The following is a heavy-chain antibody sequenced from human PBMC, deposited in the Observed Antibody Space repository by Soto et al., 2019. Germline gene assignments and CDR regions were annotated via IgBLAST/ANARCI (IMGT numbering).Heavy chain of an antibody. V-gene: IGHV3-33*01. CDR3: ARSYYDILTGYPDYYYYGMDV. CDR2: IWYDGSNK. J-gene: IGHJ6*02. Sequence: QVQLVESGGGVVQPGRSLRLSCAASGFTFSSYGMHWVRQAPGKGLEWVAVIWYDGSNKYYADSVKGRFTISRDNSKNTLYLQMNSLRAEDTAVYYCARSYYDILTGYPDYYYYGMDVWGQGTTVTVSS. D-gene: IGHD3-9*01. CDR1: GFTFSSYG.